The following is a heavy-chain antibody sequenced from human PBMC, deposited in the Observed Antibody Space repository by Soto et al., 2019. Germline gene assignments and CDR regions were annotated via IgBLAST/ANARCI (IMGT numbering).Heavy chain of an antibody. CDR2: ISYDGSNK. CDR1: GFTFSSYG. Sequence: QVQLVESGGGVVQPGRSLRLSCAASGFTFSSYGMHWVRQAPGKGLEWVAVISYDGSNKYYADSVKGRFTISRDNSKNTLYLQMNNLRAEDTAVYYCAKDLYYYDSSGYLDYWGQGTLVTVSS. D-gene: IGHD3-22*01. CDR3: AKDLYYYDSSGYLDY. J-gene: IGHJ4*02. V-gene: IGHV3-30*18.